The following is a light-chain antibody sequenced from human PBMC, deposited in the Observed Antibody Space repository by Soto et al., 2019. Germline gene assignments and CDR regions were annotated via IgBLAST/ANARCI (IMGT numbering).Light chain of an antibody. CDR2: DVS. V-gene: IGLV2-14*01. Sequence: QSALTQPASVSGSPGQSITISCTGTSSDVGGYNYASWYQQHPGKAPKFMIYDVSNRPSGVSNRFSGSKSDNTASLTISGLQAEDEADYYCSSYTTSNTRQIVFGTGTKLTVL. J-gene: IGLJ1*01. CDR3: SSYTTSNTRQIV. CDR1: SSDVGGYNY.